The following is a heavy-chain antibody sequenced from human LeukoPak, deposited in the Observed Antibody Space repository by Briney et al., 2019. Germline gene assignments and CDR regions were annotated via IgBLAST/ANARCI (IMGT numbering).Heavy chain of an antibody. CDR1: GFTFGDYA. Sequence: GGSLRLSCTASGFTFGDYAMSWVRQAPGKGLEWVGFIRSKAYGGTTEYAASVKGRFTISRDDSKSIAYLQMNSLKTEDTAVYYCTRAAPGCSSTSCYWPDDAFDIWGQGTMVTVSS. J-gene: IGHJ3*02. D-gene: IGHD2-2*01. V-gene: IGHV3-49*04. CDR2: IRSKAYGGTT. CDR3: TRAAPGCSSTSCYWPDDAFDI.